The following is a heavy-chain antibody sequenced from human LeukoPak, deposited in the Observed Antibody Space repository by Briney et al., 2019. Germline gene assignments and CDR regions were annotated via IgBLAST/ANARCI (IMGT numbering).Heavy chain of an antibody. CDR3: AKGQAAFLEWLSTGDY. CDR2: ISGSVGST. Sequence: GGSLRLSCAASGFTFSSYAMSWVRQAPGKGLEWVSAISGSVGSTYYADSVKGRFTIARDNSKNTLYLQMNSLRAEDTAVYYCAKGQAAFLEWLSTGDYWGQGTLVTVSS. CDR1: GFTFSSYA. V-gene: IGHV3-23*01. J-gene: IGHJ4*02. D-gene: IGHD3-3*01.